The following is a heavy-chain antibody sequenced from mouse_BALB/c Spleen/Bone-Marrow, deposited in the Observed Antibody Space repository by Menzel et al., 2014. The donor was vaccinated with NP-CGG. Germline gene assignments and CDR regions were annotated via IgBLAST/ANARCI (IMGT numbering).Heavy chain of an antibody. Sequence: EVKLMESGGGLVQPGGSRKLSRAASGFTFSGFGMHWVRQAPEKGLEWVAYISRGSSTIYYADTVKGRFTISRDNPKNTLFLQMTSLRSEDTAMYYCARSGITTGSYWYFDIWGAGTTVTVSS. CDR3: ARSGITTGSYWYFDI. CDR2: ISRGSSTI. D-gene: IGHD1-1*01. CDR1: GFTFSGFG. J-gene: IGHJ1*01. V-gene: IGHV5-17*02.